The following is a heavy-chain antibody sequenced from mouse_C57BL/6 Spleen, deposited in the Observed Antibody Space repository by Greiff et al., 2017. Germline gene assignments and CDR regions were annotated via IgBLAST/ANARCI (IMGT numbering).Heavy chain of an antibody. V-gene: IGHV1-52*01. D-gene: IGHD1-1*01. CDR3: ARSYYGSSFDV. CDR2: IDPSDSET. J-gene: IGHJ1*03. Sequence: QVQLQQPGAELVRPGSSVKLSCKASGYTFTSYWMHWVKQRPIQGLEWIGNIDPSDSETHYNQKFKDKATLTVDKSSSTAYMQLSSLTSEDSAVYYCARSYYGSSFDVWGTGTTVTVSS. CDR1: GYTFTSYW.